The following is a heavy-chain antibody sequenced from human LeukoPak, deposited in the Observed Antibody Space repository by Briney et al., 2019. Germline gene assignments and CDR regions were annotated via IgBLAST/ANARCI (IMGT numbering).Heavy chain of an antibody. CDR2: IWYDGSNK. V-gene: IGHV3-33*01. Sequence: PGGSLRLSCAASGFTFSSYGMHWVRQAPGKGLEWVAVIWYDGSNKYYADSVKGRFTISRDNAKNSLYLQMNSLRAEDTAVYYCARAGKAFDIWGQGTMVTVSS. J-gene: IGHJ3*02. D-gene: IGHD3-10*01. CDR3: ARAGKAFDI. CDR1: GFTFSSYG.